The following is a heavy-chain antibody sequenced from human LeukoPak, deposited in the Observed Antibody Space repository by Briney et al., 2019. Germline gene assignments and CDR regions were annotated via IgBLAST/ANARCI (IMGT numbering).Heavy chain of an antibody. CDR2: IYYSGST. Sequence: NASEILSLTCTVSGGSISSYYWSWIRQPPGKGLEWIGYIYYSGSTNYNPSLKSRVTISVDTSKNQFSLKLSSVTAADTAVYYCARAEYYFDYWGQGTLVTVSS. CDR1: GGSISSYY. J-gene: IGHJ4*02. V-gene: IGHV4-59*01. CDR3: ARAEYYFDY.